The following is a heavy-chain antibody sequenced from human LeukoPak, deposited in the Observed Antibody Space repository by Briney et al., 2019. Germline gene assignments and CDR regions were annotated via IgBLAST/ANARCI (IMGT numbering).Heavy chain of an antibody. CDR2: ISYDGSNK. D-gene: IGHD6-13*01. V-gene: IGHV3-30-3*01. CDR3: ARDLGHRYSSSWYFDY. CDR1: GFTFSSYA. Sequence: PGRSLRLSCAASGFTFSSYAMHWVRQAPGKGLEWVAVISYDGSNKYYADSVKGRFTISRDNSKNTLYLQMNSLRAEDTAVYYCARDLGHRYSSSWYFDYWGQGTLVTVSS. J-gene: IGHJ4*02.